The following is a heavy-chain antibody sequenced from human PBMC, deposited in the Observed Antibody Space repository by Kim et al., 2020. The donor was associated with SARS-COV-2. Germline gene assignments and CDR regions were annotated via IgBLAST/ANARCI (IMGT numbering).Heavy chain of an antibody. CDR3: ATLLYSSSWYAQRYYYYYGMDV. V-gene: IGHV3-21*01. CDR1: GFTFSSYS. CDR2: ISSSSSYI. Sequence: GGSLRLSCAASGFTFSSYSMNWVRQAPGKGLEWVSSISSSSSYIYYADSVKGRFTISRDNAKNSLYLQMNSLRAEDTAVYYCATLLYSSSWYAQRYYYYYGMDVWGQGTTVTVSS. D-gene: IGHD6-13*01. J-gene: IGHJ6*01.